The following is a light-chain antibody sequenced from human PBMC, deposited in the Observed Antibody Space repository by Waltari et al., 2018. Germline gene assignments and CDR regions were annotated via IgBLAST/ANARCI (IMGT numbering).Light chain of an antibody. CDR1: SGHSSDV. CDR3: QTGGHGTWV. V-gene: IGLV4-69*01. CDR2: VNSDGSH. J-gene: IGLJ3*02. Sequence: QLVLTQSPSASASLGASVKLTCTLSSGHSSDVIAWHQQQPAKGPRYLMQVNSDGSHIKGDDIPDRFAGSSSGAGRYLSISSLQSEDEADYYCQTGGHGTWVFGGGTRLTVL.